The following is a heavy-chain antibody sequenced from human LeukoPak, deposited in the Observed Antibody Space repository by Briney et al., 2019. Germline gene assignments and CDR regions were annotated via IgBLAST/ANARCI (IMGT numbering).Heavy chain of an antibody. CDR3: ARAQVVVVAGDALDI. CDR2: IHHSGST. CDR1: GGSTSGYY. Sequence: SETLSLTCTVSGGSTSGYYWGWIRQPPGKGLEWIGGIHHSGSTRYNPSLKSRVTISVDTSKSQFSLKLSSVTAADTAVYYCARAQVVVVAGDALDIWGQGTMVTVSS. V-gene: IGHV4-59*01. J-gene: IGHJ3*02. D-gene: IGHD2-15*01.